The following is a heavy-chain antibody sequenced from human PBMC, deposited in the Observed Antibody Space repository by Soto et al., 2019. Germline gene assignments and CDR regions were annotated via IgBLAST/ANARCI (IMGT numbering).Heavy chain of an antibody. D-gene: IGHD6-6*01. V-gene: IGHV1-69*01. CDR2: IIPIFETA. CDR3: AFGDRSSWIGNL. J-gene: IGHJ2*01. CDR1: GGTFSSHA. Sequence: QVHLVQSGAEVTKSGSSVKVSCKSSGGTFSSHAFSWVRQAPGQGLEWVGGIIPIFETANYAQEFQGRVTISADESTNTVILELNNLRSDETAIYFWAFGDRSSWIGNLWGPGNQFTVS.